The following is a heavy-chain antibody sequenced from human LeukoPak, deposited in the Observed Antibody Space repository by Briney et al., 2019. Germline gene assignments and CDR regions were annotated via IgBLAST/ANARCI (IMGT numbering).Heavy chain of an antibody. CDR1: GYTFTSYG. Sequence: ASVKVSCKASGYTFTSYGISWVRQAPGQGLEWMGWINPNSGLTNYAQKFQGRVTVTRDTSINTAYMELSRLRSDDTAVYYCARGSDSSAYYYVGSAFDIWGQGTMVTVSS. J-gene: IGHJ3*02. D-gene: IGHD3-22*01. CDR3: ARGSDSSAYYYVGSAFDI. V-gene: IGHV1-2*02. CDR2: INPNSGLT.